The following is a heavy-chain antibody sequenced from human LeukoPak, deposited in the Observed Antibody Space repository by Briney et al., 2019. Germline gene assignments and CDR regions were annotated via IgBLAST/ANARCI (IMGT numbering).Heavy chain of an antibody. CDR1: GGSISSDIW. Sequence: PSGTLSLTCAVSGGSISSDIWWSWVRQPPGKGLEWIGEIYHRGTTNYNPSLKSQVTISVGKSKNQFSLKLSSVTAADTAMYYCAAQSGWYQDYWGQGSLVTVSS. J-gene: IGHJ4*02. V-gene: IGHV4-4*02. D-gene: IGHD6-19*01. CDR2: IYHRGTT. CDR3: AAQSGWYQDY.